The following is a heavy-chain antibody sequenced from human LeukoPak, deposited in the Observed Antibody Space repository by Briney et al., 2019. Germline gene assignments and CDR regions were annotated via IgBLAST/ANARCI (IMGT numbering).Heavy chain of an antibody. CDR3: ARGVVVPAAKYQYVGYFDY. J-gene: IGHJ4*02. D-gene: IGHD2-2*01. CDR2: ISAYSGNT. V-gene: IGHV1-18*01. Sequence: GASVKVSCKASGYTFTSYGISWVRQAPGQGLEWMGWISAYSGNTNYAQKLQGRVTMTTDTSTSTAYMELRSLRSDDTAVYYCARGVVVPAAKYQYVGYFDYWGQGTLVTVSS. CDR1: GYTFTSYG.